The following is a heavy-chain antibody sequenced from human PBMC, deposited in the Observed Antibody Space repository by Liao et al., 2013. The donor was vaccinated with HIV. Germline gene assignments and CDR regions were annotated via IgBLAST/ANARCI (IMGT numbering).Heavy chain of an antibody. D-gene: IGHD7-27*01. V-gene: IGHV4-59*01. CDR1: GGSISPYY. CDR3: ARGGSNWVEYYFDS. CDR2: IYYRGST. Sequence: QVQLQESGPGLVKPSETLSLTCTVSGGSISPYYWSWIRQTPGKALEWIGFIYYRGSTNYNPSFNSRVTISVDTSKNQFSLKLTSLTAADTAVYYCARGGSNWVEYYFDSWGQGTLVAVSA. J-gene: IGHJ4*02.